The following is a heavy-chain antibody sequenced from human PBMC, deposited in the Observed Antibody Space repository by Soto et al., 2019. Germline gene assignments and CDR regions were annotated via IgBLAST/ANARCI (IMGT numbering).Heavy chain of an antibody. CDR1: GGTFSSYT. CDR3: ARETSTYGDYEDSYYYMDV. V-gene: IGHV1-69*08. J-gene: IGHJ6*03. Sequence: QVQLVQSGAEVKKPGSSVKVSCKASGGTFSSYTISWVRQAPGQGLEWMGRIIPILGIANYAQKFQGRVTITADKSTSTAYMELSSLRSEDTAVYYCARETSTYGDYEDSYYYMDVWGKGTTVTVSS. CDR2: IIPILGIA. D-gene: IGHD4-17*01.